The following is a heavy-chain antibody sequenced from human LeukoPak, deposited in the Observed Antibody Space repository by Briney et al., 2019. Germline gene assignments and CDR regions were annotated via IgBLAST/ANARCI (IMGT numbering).Heavy chain of an antibody. CDR3: ARDDVEMATGGFDI. V-gene: IGHV4-39*07. CDR1: GGSISSSSYY. D-gene: IGHD5-24*01. CDR2: IYYSGST. Sequence: SETLSLTCTVSGGSISSSSYYWGWIRQPPGKGLEWIGSIYYSGSTYYNPSLKSRVTISVDTSKNQFSLKLSSVTAADTAVYYCARDDVEMATGGFDIWGXGTMVTVSS. J-gene: IGHJ3*02.